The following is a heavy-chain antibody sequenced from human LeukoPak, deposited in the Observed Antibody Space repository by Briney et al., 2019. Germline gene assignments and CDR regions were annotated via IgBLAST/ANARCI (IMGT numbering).Heavy chain of an antibody. V-gene: IGHV3-21*01. CDR1: GFTFNDYS. D-gene: IGHD1-26*01. Sequence: NPGGSLRLSCAASGFTFNDYSMNWVRHAPGKGLEWFSSISGNSNYIYYADSVKGRFTISRDNAKNSLYLHLNSLRGEDTAVYYCARDESGRRFDYWGQGTLVTVSS. CDR2: ISGNSNYI. CDR3: ARDESGRRFDY. J-gene: IGHJ4*02.